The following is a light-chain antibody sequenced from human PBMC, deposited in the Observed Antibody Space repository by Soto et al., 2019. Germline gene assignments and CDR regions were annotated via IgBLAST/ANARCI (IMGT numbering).Light chain of an antibody. CDR2: DAS. Sequence: EIVLTQSPATLSLSPGERATLSCRASQSVSSYLAWYKHKPGQAPRLLIYDASNRATGIPARFSGSGYGTDFTLTISSLDPEDFAVYDCQHRSNWPTFGQGTRLEIK. CDR1: QSVSSY. V-gene: IGKV3-11*01. CDR3: QHRSNWPT. J-gene: IGKJ5*01.